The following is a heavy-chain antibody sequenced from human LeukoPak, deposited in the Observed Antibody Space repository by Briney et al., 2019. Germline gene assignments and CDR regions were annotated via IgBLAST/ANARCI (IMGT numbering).Heavy chain of an antibody. Sequence: SETLSLTCTVSGGSISSSSYYWGWIRQPPGKGLEWIGSIYYSGSTYYDPSLKSRVTISVDTSKNQFSLKLSSVTAADTAVYYCARSPPVLRFLEYPTGGWFDPWGQGTLVTVSS. CDR1: GGSISSSSYY. V-gene: IGHV4-39*01. D-gene: IGHD3-3*01. CDR2: IYYSGST. J-gene: IGHJ5*02. CDR3: ARSPPVLRFLEYPTGGWFDP.